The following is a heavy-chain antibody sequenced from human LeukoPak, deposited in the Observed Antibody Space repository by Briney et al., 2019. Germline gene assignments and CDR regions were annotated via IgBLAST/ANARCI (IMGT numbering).Heavy chain of an antibody. D-gene: IGHD3-3*01. Sequence: GGSLRLSCAASGFTFSSSAMTWVRQAPGKGLEWVSLISGSGGNTYYADSVKGRFTISRDNSKNTLYLQMNSLRAEDTAVYYCARQLRTHTNWFDPWGQGTLVTVSS. CDR3: ARQLRTHTNWFDP. CDR1: GFTFSSSA. V-gene: IGHV3-23*01. CDR2: ISGSGGNT. J-gene: IGHJ5*02.